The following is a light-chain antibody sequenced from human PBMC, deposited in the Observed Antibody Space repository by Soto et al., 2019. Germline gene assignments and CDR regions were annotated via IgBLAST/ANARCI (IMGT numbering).Light chain of an antibody. CDR3: TSYAGSYADVV. V-gene: IGLV2-8*01. Sequence: QSVLTQPPSASGSPGKSVTISCTGASSDFGASNYVSWYQQHPGKAPKLMIFEVTKRPSGVPDRFSGSKSGNTASLTVSGLQAEDEAHYYCTSYAGSYADVVFGGGTKVTVL. CDR1: SSDFGASNY. CDR2: EVT. J-gene: IGLJ2*01.